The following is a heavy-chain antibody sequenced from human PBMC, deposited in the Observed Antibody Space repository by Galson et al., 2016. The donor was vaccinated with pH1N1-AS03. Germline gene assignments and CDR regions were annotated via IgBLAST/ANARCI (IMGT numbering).Heavy chain of an antibody. J-gene: IGHJ6*02. V-gene: IGHV5-51*01. Sequence: QSGAEVKKPGESLKISCKVSGYTFSNHWIGWVRQMPGKGLEWMGIIYPADSSTTYSPSFQGQVTISANQSISTAYLQWSSLRASDTAMYFCARQQDGRGSGLEWLFWCGMDVWGQGTTVIVSS. CDR2: IYPADSST. CDR1: GYTFSNHW. D-gene: IGHD3-3*01. CDR3: ARQQDGRGSGLEWLFWCGMDV.